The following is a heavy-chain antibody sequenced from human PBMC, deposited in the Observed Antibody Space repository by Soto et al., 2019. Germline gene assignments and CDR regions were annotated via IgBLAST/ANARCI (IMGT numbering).Heavy chain of an antibody. D-gene: IGHD2-2*01. CDR2: IIPILGIA. V-gene: IGHV1-69*02. J-gene: IGHJ2*01. CDR3: SSGRSRSTSGYFDL. CDR1: GGTFSSYT. Sequence: QVQLVQSGAEVKKPGSSVKVSCKASGGTFSSYTISWVRQAPGQGPEWMGRIIPILGIANYAQKFQGRVTITADKSMSTAYMGLSSLISEDTAVYYCSSGRSRSTSGYFDLCGRGTLVTVS.